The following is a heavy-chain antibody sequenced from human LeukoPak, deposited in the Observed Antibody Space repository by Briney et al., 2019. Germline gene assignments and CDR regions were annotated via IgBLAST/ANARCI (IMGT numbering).Heavy chain of an antibody. V-gene: IGHV3-66*01. CDR2: IYSGGST. D-gene: IGHD3-3*01. CDR1: GFTVSSNC. J-gene: IGHJ4*02. CDR3: ARENYDHYYFDY. Sequence: GGSLRLSCAASGFTVSSNCMSWVRQAPGKGLEWVSVIYSGGSTYYADSVKGRFTISRDNSKNTLYLQMNSLRAEDTAVYYCARENYDHYYFDYWGQGTLVTVSS.